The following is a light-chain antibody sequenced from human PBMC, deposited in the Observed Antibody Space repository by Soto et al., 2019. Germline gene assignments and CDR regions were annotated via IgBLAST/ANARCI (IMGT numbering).Light chain of an antibody. CDR3: QQYNDWPPQLT. Sequence: ETVMTQSPATLSVSPGERATLSCRASQSVSSNLAWYQQKLGQAPRLLIYGASTRATDIPARFSGSGSGTEFTLTSSSLQAEDSAVYYCQQYNDWPPQLTFGGGTKVEIK. CDR2: GAS. J-gene: IGKJ4*01. CDR1: QSVSSN. V-gene: IGKV3-15*01.